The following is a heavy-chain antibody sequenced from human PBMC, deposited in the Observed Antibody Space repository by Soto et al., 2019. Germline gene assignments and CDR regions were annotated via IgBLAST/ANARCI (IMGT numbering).Heavy chain of an antibody. CDR1: GFTFSSYG. Sequence: GGSLRLSCAASGFTFSSYGMHWVRQAPGKGLEWVAVIWYDGSNKYYADSVKGRFTISRDDSKNTLYLQMNSLKTEDTAVYYCTTQYRVYYGMDVWGQGTTVTVSS. D-gene: IGHD2-2*02. CDR3: TTQYRVYYGMDV. V-gene: IGHV3-33*01. CDR2: IWYDGSNK. J-gene: IGHJ6*02.